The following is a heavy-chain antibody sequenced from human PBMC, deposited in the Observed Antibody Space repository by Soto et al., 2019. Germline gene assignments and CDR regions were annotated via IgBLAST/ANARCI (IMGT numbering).Heavy chain of an antibody. CDR3: ARGGTNWYDP. Sequence: PSETLSLTCAVSGYSISSGYYWGWLRQPPGKGLEWIGSIYHSGSTYYNPSLKSRVTISVDTSKNQFSLKLSSVTAADTAVYYCARGGTNWYDPWGQGTLVTVSS. CDR1: GYSISSGYY. J-gene: IGHJ5*02. D-gene: IGHD1-26*01. CDR2: IYHSGST. V-gene: IGHV4-38-2*01.